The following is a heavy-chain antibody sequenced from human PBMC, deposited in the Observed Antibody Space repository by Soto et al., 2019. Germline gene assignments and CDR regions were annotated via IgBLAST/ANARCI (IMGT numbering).Heavy chain of an antibody. Sequence: ASVKVSCKASGYTFTGYGISWVRQAPGQGLEWMGWISAYNGNTNYAQKLQGRVTMTTDTSTSTAYMELRSLRSDDTAVYYCARVGTIFGVVIPSDNWFDPWGQGTLVTDSS. CDR2: ISAYNGNT. D-gene: IGHD3-3*01. J-gene: IGHJ5*02. CDR1: GYTFTGYG. CDR3: ARVGTIFGVVIPSDNWFDP. V-gene: IGHV1-18*04.